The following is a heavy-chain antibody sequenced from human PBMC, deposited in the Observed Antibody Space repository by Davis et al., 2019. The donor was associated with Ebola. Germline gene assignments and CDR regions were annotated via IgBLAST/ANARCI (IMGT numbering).Heavy chain of an antibody. Sequence: GESLKISCAASGFTFSSYAMHWVRQAPGKGLEWVAVISYDGSNKYYAASVKGRFTISRDNSKNTLYLQMNSLRAEDTAVYYCARVGYSSGWSPVYYYGMDVWGKGTTVTVSS. D-gene: IGHD6-19*01. J-gene: IGHJ6*04. V-gene: IGHV3-30-3*01. CDR2: ISYDGSNK. CDR3: ARVGYSSGWSPVYYYGMDV. CDR1: GFTFSSYA.